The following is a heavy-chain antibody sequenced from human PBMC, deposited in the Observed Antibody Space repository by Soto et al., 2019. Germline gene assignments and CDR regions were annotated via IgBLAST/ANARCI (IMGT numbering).Heavy chain of an antibody. CDR1: GYTFTTYA. CDR2: INGGNAGT. D-gene: IGHD3-10*01. Sequence: QVHLVQSGAEVKKPGASVKLSCKTSGYTFTTYAMHWVRQAPGQRLEWMGWINGGNAGTKYSQKFQGRVSITRDTSASTVYMELSSLISEDTAVYYCARGRVVRGVTTSVPHDYWGQGTLVTVSS. CDR3: ARGRVVRGVTTSVPHDY. J-gene: IGHJ4*02. V-gene: IGHV1-3*01.